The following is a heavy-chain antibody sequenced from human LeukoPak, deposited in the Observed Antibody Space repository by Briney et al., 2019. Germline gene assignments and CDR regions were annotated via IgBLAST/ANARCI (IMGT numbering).Heavy chain of an antibody. Sequence: GGSLRLSCAASGFTFSTSSMNWVRQAPGKGLEWVSDISSSSSTMYYADSVKGRFTISRDNAKNSLYLQMNSLRAEDTAVYYCATDRGGYFDLWGQGTLVTVSS. CDR2: ISSSSSTM. V-gene: IGHV3-48*01. CDR3: ATDRGGYFDL. CDR1: GFTFSTSS. J-gene: IGHJ4*02. D-gene: IGHD2-15*01.